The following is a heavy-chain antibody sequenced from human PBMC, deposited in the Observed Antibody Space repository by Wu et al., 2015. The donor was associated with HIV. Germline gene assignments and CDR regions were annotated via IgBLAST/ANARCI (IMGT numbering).Heavy chain of an antibody. D-gene: IGHD3-9*01. CDR2: IIPIFGTA. J-gene: IGHJ4*02. CDR1: GGTFSSYA. V-gene: IGHV1-69*12. Sequence: QVQLVQSGAEVKKPGSSVKVSCKASGGTFSSYAISWVRQAPGQGLEWMGGIIPIFGTANYAQKFQGRVTITADESTSTAYMELSSLRSEDTAVYYCARDWGRLRYFDWVGPLGYWGQGNPGHRLL. CDR3: ARDWGRLRYFDWVGPLGY.